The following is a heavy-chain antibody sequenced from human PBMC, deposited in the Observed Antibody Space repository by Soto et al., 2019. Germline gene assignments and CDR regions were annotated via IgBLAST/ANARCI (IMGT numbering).Heavy chain of an antibody. CDR2: ISYDGSNK. D-gene: IGHD3-3*01. Sequence: QVQLVESGGGVVQPVRSLRLSCAASGFTFSSYAMHWVRQAPGKGLEWVAVISYDGSNKYYADSVKGRFTISRDNSKNTLYLQMNSLRAEDTAVYYCARENYDFWTEYYYYGMDVWGQGTTVTVSS. CDR1: GFTFSSYA. J-gene: IGHJ6*02. CDR3: ARENYDFWTEYYYYGMDV. V-gene: IGHV3-30-3*01.